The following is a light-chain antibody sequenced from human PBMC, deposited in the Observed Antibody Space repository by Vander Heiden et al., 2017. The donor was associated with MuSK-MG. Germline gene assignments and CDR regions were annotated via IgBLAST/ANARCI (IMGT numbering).Light chain of an antibody. Sequence: DIQMTQSPSTLSASVGDRVTITCRASQSISSWLAWYQQKPGKAPKLLIYKASSLESGVPSRFSGSGSGTEFTLTISILQPDDFATYYCQQDNSYSWTFGQWTKVEIK. CDR3: QQDNSYSWT. J-gene: IGKJ1*01. CDR2: KAS. V-gene: IGKV1-5*03. CDR1: QSISSW.